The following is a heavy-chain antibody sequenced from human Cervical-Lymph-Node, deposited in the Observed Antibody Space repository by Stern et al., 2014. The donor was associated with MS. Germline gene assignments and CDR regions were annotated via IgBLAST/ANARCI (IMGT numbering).Heavy chain of an antibody. CDR3: AKGESSSWPDY. D-gene: IGHD6-13*01. V-gene: IGHV3-9*01. CDR1: GFTFDDYA. Sequence: EVQLVESGGGLVQPGRSLRLSCAASGFTFDDYAMHWVRQAPGKGLEWVSGISWNSGSIGYADSVKGRFTISRDNAKNSLYLQMNSLRAEDTALYYCAKGESSSWPDYWGQGTLVTVSS. CDR2: ISWNSGSI. J-gene: IGHJ4*02.